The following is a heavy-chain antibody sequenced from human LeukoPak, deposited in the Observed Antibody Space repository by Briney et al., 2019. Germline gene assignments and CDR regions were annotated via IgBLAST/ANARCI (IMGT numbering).Heavy chain of an antibody. Sequence: GGSLRLSCVASGFTFSSYWMSWVRQAPGKGLEWVANIKQDGSEKYYVDSVKGRFTISRDNSKNTLYLQMNSLRAEDTAVYYCARDPFDSSGYYSGYFDYWGQGTLVTVSS. CDR3: ARDPFDSSGYYSGYFDY. V-gene: IGHV3-7*01. CDR2: IKQDGSEK. J-gene: IGHJ4*02. CDR1: GFTFSSYW. D-gene: IGHD3-22*01.